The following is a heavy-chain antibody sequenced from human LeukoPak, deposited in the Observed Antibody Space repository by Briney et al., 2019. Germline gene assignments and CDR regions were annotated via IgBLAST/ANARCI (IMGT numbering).Heavy chain of an antibody. D-gene: IGHD3-22*01. Sequence: SQTLSLTCTVSGGSISSGGYYWSWIRQHPGKGLEWIGYIYYSGSTYYNPSLKSRVTISVDTSKHQFSLKLSSVTAADTAVYYCAREGVNYYDSSGYYAVYWGQGTLVTVSS. CDR1: GGSISSGGYY. V-gene: IGHV4-31*03. CDR2: IYYSGST. CDR3: AREGVNYYDSSGYYAVY. J-gene: IGHJ4*02.